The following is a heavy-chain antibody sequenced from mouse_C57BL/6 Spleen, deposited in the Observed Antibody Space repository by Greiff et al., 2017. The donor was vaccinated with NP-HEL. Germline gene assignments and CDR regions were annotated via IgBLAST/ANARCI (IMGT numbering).Heavy chain of an antibody. CDR3: ARETTGDAMDY. D-gene: IGHD2-1*01. CDR2: ISYDGSN. CDR1: GYSITSGYY. Sequence: EVQLVESGPGLVKPSQSLSLTCSVTGYSITSGYYWNWIRQFPGNKLEWMGYISYDGSNNYNPSLKNRISITRDTSKNQFFLKLNSVTTEDTATYYCARETTGDAMDYWGQGTSVTVSS. J-gene: IGHJ4*01. V-gene: IGHV3-6*01.